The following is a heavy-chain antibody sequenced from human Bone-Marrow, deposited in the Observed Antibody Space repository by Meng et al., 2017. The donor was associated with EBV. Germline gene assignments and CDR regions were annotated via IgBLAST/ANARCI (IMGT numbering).Heavy chain of an antibody. CDR2: INHRGNS. Sequence: QVLLQQWGDGLLKPSETLSLTGAVYGGSFNGYYWTWIRQPPGKGLEWIGEINHRGNSYHNPSLKSRVTISVDTSKNQFSLRLSSVTAADTAVYYCARGDLTDAFDIWGQGTMVTVSS. J-gene: IGHJ3*02. CDR3: ARGDLTDAFDI. CDR1: GGSFNGYY. V-gene: IGHV4-34*01.